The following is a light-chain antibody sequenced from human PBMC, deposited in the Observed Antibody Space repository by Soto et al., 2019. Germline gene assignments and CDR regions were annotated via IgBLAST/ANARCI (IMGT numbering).Light chain of an antibody. CDR3: QQYYSTPYT. CDR1: QSVLYSSNNKNY. J-gene: IGKJ2*01. CDR2: WAS. Sequence: DIVMTQSPDSLAVSLGERATIKCKSNQSVLYSSNNKNYLAWYQQKSGQPPKLLIYWASTRESGVPDRFGGSGSGTDFTLTISSLQAEDVAVYYCQQYYSTPYTFGQGTKLEIK. V-gene: IGKV4-1*01.